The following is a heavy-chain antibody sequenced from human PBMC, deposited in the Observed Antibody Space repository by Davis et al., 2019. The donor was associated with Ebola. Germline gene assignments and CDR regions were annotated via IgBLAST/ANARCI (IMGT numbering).Heavy chain of an antibody. D-gene: IGHD4-17*01. CDR2: INAGNGNT. Sequence: ASVKVSCKASGYTFTSYAMHWVRQAPGQRLEWMGWINAGNGNTKYSQKFQGRVTITRDTSASTAYMELSSLRSEDTAVYYCARVRFGGDYSYAFDIWGQGTMVTVSS. CDR3: ARVRFGGDYSYAFDI. V-gene: IGHV1-3*01. J-gene: IGHJ3*02. CDR1: GYTFTSYA.